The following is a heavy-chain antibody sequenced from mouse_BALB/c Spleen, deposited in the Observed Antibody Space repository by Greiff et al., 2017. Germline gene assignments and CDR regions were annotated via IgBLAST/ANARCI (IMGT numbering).Heavy chain of an antibody. J-gene: IGHJ4*01. CDR3: ARHRVGNSHYAMDY. CDR1: GFAFSSYD. Sequence: EVKLMESGGGLVKPGGSLKLSCAASGFAFSSYDMSWVRQTPEKRLEWVAYISSGGGSTYYPDTVKGRFTISRDNAKNTLYLQMSSLKSEDTAMYYCARHRVGNSHYAMDYWGQGTSVTVSS. V-gene: IGHV5-12-1*01. CDR2: ISSGGGST. D-gene: IGHD2-1*01.